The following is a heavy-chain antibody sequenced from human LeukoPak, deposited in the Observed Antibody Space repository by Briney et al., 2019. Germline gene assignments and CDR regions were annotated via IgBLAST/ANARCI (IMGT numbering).Heavy chain of an antibody. J-gene: IGHJ4*02. Sequence: NPGGSPRLSCAASGFTFSSYGLNWVRQAPGKGLEWVSTISSGGHIYYEDSVKGRFTISRDNAKNSLYLQMNSLRAEDTAVYYCARDQDGGKYYYESSGYSHWGQGILVTVSS. D-gene: IGHD3-22*01. CDR2: ISSGGHI. CDR1: GFTFSSYG. V-gene: IGHV3-21*01. CDR3: ARDQDGGKYYYESSGYSH.